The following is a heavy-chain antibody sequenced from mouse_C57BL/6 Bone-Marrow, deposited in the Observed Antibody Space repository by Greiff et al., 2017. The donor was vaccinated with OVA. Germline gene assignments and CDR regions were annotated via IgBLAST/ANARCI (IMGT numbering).Heavy chain of an antibody. CDR2: INPNNGGT. Sequence: VQLKQSGPELVKPGASVKIPCKASGYTFTDYNMDWVKQSHGKSLEWIGDINPNNGGTIYNQKFKGKATLTVDKSSSTAYMELRSLTSEDTAVYYCARGGDSSGYRFAYWGQGTLVTVSA. V-gene: IGHV1-18*01. CDR3: ARGGDSSGYRFAY. J-gene: IGHJ3*01. D-gene: IGHD3-2*02. CDR1: GYTFTDYN.